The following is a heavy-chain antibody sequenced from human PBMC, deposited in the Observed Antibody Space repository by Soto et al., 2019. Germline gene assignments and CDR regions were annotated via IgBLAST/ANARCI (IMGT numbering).Heavy chain of an antibody. V-gene: IGHV1-18*01. Sequence: GASVKVSCKASGYAFTSYGISWVRQAPGQGLEWMGWISAYNGNTNYAQKLQGRVTLTTDTSTSTAYMEPRSLRSDDTAVYYCARDGRSEYSSSWYPVDYWGQGTLVTVS. D-gene: IGHD6-13*01. J-gene: IGHJ4*02. CDR1: GYAFTSYG. CDR3: ARDGRSEYSSSWYPVDY. CDR2: ISAYNGNT.